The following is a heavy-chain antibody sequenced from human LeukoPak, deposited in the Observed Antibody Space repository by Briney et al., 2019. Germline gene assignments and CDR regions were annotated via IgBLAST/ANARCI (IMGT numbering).Heavy chain of an antibody. CDR1: GGSISSYY. V-gene: IGHV4-59*01. CDR3: ARNGYSSGWYPCWFDP. CDR2: IYYSGST. D-gene: IGHD6-19*01. J-gene: IGHJ5*02. Sequence: SETLSLTCTVSGGSISSYYWSWIRQPPGKGLEWIGYIYYSGSTNYNPSLKSRVTISVDTSKNQFSLKLSSVTAADTAVYYCARNGYSSGWYPCWFDPWSQGTLVTVSS.